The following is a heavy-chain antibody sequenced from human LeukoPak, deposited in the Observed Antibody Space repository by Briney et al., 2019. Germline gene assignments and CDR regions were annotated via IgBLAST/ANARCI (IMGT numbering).Heavy chain of an antibody. CDR3: AKCSGSSCFASGAFDY. D-gene: IGHD2-15*01. V-gene: IGHV3-23*01. Sequence: PGGSLRLSCAASGFTFRSYAMTWVRQAPGKGLEWVSGISGRGDATWYADSVKGRFTISRDNSKNTVNLQMNSLRPEDTAVYYCAKCSGSSCFASGAFDYWGQGTLVTVSS. CDR1: GFTFRSYA. J-gene: IGHJ4*02. CDR2: ISGRGDAT.